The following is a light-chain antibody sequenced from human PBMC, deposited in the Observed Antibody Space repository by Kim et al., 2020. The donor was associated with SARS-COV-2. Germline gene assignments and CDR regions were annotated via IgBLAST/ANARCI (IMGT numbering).Light chain of an antibody. CDR1: NNKIGNHG. Sequence: QTANLTCPGTNNKIGNHGASWLQQHPGRPPTLLSYTTDRRPSAISERFSASRSGNTASLTITGLQPEDEADYYCSAWDSSLNAWVFGGGTQLTVL. J-gene: IGLJ3*02. V-gene: IGLV10-54*01. CDR2: TTD. CDR3: SAWDSSLNAWV.